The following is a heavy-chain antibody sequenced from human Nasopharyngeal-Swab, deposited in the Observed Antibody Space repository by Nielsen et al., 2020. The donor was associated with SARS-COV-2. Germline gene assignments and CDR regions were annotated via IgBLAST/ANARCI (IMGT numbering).Heavy chain of an antibody. CDR1: GFTFSSYS. Sequence: GGSLRLSCAASGFTFSSYSMNWVRQAPGKGLAWVSYISSSSSTIYYADSVRGRFTISRDNAKNSLYLQMNSLRDEDTAVYYCARADETYCGGDCYSGYDYWGQGTLVTVSS. J-gene: IGHJ4*02. CDR3: ARADETYCGGDCYSGYDY. V-gene: IGHV3-48*02. CDR2: ISSSSSTI. D-gene: IGHD2-21*02.